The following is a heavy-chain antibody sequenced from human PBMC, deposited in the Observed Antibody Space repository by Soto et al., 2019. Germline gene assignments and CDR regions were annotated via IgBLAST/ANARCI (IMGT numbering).Heavy chain of an antibody. CDR3: AAEYSNRFSVWFEP. CDR1: GFTFSSYA. Sequence: GSLALSCAASGFTFSSYAMSWVRQAPGKGLEWVSAISGSGGSTYYADSVKGRFTIARDNSKNTLYLQMNSLRAEDTAVYYCAAEYSNRFSVWFEPWGQGTLVTVPS. CDR2: ISGSGGST. J-gene: IGHJ5*02. D-gene: IGHD6-13*01. V-gene: IGHV3-23*01.